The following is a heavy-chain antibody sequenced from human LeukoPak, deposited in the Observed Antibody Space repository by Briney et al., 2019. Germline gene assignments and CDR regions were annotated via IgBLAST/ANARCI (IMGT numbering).Heavy chain of an antibody. D-gene: IGHD2-21*01. CDR3: ARDGAIGLGLDAFDI. Sequence: SETLSLTCTVSGGSISSSSYYWGWIRQPPGKGLEWIGSIYYSGSTYYNPSLKSRVTISVDTSKNQFSLKLSSVTAADTAVYYCARDGAIGLGLDAFDIWGQGTMVTVSS. CDR1: GGSISSSSYY. J-gene: IGHJ3*02. V-gene: IGHV4-39*02. CDR2: IYYSGST.